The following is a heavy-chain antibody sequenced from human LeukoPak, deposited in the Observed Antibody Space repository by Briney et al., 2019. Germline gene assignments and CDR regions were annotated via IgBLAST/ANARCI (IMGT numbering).Heavy chain of an antibody. J-gene: IGHJ6*03. Sequence: TGGSLRLSCAASGFTFRSYAMSWVRQAPGKGLEWVSAISGSGGSTYYADSVKGRFTISRDNSKNTLYLQMNSLRAEDTAVYYCAKAPGSYYYYYYYYMDVWGKGTTVTVSS. CDR3: AKAPGSYYYYYYYYMDV. CDR1: GFTFRSYA. V-gene: IGHV3-23*01. CDR2: ISGSGGST. D-gene: IGHD3-10*01.